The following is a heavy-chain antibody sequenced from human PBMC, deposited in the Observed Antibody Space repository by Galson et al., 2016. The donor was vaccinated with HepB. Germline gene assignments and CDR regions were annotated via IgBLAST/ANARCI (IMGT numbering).Heavy chain of an antibody. Sequence: SLRLSCAASGFSFSTFAMSWVRQAPGKGLEWISGITGTGGGTYYADSVKGRFTISRDTSKNTLFLQLSSLRVEDTAVYYCAKDNTGSTVGWSDGMDVWGPGTRVTVSS. CDR2: ITGTGGGT. V-gene: IGHV3-23*01. CDR3: AKDNTGSTVGWSDGMDV. CDR1: GFSFSTFA. J-gene: IGHJ6*02. D-gene: IGHD1-7*01.